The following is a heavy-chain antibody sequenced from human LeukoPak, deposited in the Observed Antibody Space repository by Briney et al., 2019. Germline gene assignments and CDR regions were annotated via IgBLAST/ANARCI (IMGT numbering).Heavy chain of an antibody. CDR2: IWYGGSSK. V-gene: IGHV3-33*01. CDR1: GFTFSSYV. J-gene: IGHJ4*02. CDR3: ASGEAWLMGATEFDY. D-gene: IGHD1-26*01. Sequence: GRSLRLSCAASGFTFSSYVMHWVRQAPGKGLEWVAVIWYGGSSKYYADSVKGRFTISRDNSKNTLYLQMNSLRAEDTAVYYCASGEAWLMGATEFDYWGQGTLVTASS.